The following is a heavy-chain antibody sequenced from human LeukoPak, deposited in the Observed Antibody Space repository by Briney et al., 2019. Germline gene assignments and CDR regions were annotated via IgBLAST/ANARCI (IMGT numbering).Heavy chain of an antibody. CDR2: ISGNSGRT. V-gene: IGHV3-23*01. CDR3: AKDLRTGLVVIGFDY. CDR1: GFTFSSYA. Sequence: TGGSLRLSCAASGFTFSSYAMSWVRQAPGKGLEWVSSISGNSGRTYYADSVKGRFSISRDNSNNTLYLQMNSLRAEDTAVYHCAKDLRTGLVVIGFDYWGQGTLVTVSS. J-gene: IGHJ4*02. D-gene: IGHD3-22*01.